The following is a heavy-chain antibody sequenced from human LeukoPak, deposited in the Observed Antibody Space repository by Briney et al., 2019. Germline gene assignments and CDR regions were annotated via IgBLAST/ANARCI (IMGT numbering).Heavy chain of an antibody. Sequence: GGSLRLSCAASGFTISSHDMHWVRQAPGKGLNWVAFIRYDGSNKQYADSVKGRFTISRDNSKNTLYLQMDSLRGEDTAVYYCVGDFDYWGQGTLVTVSS. J-gene: IGHJ4*02. CDR3: VGDFDY. CDR2: IRYDGSNK. V-gene: IGHV3-30*02. CDR1: GFTISSHD. D-gene: IGHD3-16*01.